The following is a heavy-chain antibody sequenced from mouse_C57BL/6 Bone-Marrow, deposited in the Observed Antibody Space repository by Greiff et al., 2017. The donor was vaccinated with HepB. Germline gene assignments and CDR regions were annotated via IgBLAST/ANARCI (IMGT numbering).Heavy chain of an antibody. CDR3: TSDGYYPAWFAY. V-gene: IGHV14-4*01. CDR2: IDPENGDT. D-gene: IGHD2-3*01. Sequence: VQLQQSGAELVRPGASVKLSCTASGFNIKDDYMHWVKQRPEQGLEWIGWIDPENGDTEYASKLQGKATITADTSSNTAYLQLSSLTSEDTAVYYCTSDGYYPAWFAYWGQGTLVTVSA. CDR1: GFNIKDDY. J-gene: IGHJ3*01.